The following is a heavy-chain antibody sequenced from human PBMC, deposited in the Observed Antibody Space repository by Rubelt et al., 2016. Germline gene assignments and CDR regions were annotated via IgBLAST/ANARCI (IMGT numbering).Heavy chain of an antibody. CDR1: GGTFSSYA. V-gene: IGHV1-69*06. D-gene: IGHD3-9*01. J-gene: IGHJ6*02. CDR3: ASPPYDILTGYDYYYGMDV. CDR2: IIPIFGTA. Sequence: QVQLVQSGAEVKKPGSSVKVSCKASGGTFSSYAISWVRQAPGQGLEWMGGIIPIFGTANYAQKFQVRVTITADKSTSTSYMELISLRSEDTAVYYCASPPYDILTGYDYYYGMDVWGQGTTVTVSS.